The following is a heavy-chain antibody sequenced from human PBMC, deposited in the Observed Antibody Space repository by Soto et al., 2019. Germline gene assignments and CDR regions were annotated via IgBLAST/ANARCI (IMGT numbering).Heavy chain of an antibody. V-gene: IGHV4-59*08. D-gene: IGHD1-20*01. CDR3: ARPTYNSGSPFDY. J-gene: IGHJ4*02. CDR2: INYSGST. CDR1: GDSISTSY. Sequence: SETLSLTCTVSGDSISTSYWTWIRQPPGKGLEWIGHINYSGSTNYNPSLKSRVTISVDTSRNQFSLKLNSVTAADTAVYYCARPTYNSGSPFDYWGQGTLVTVSS.